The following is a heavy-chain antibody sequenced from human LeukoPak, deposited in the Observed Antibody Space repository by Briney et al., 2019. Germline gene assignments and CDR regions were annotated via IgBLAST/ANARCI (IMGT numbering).Heavy chain of an antibody. V-gene: IGHV4-59*01. Sequence: SETLSLTGTVSGGSISSYYWSWIRQPPGKGLEWIGYIYYSGSTNYNPSLKSRVTISVDTSKNQFSLKLSSVTAADTAVYYCARYLDSSSWLNGMDVWGQGTTVTVSS. J-gene: IGHJ6*02. D-gene: IGHD6-13*01. CDR3: ARYLDSSSWLNGMDV. CDR2: IYYSGST. CDR1: GGSISSYY.